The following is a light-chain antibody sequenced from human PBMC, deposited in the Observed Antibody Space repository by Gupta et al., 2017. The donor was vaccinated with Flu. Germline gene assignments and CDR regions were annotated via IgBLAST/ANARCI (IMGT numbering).Light chain of an antibody. V-gene: IGLV2-14*01. CDR2: EVT. Sequence: QSALTQHASVSGSPGPSTTISGPGTSRDVGTHNYVSWYQQQPGKAPNLMFYEVTNRPSGVSNRFSGSKSGNTASLTISVLQAEDEADYYCSSYRNSGTPWVFGGGTRVTVL. J-gene: IGLJ3*02. CDR3: SSYRNSGTPWV. CDR1: SRDVGTHNY.